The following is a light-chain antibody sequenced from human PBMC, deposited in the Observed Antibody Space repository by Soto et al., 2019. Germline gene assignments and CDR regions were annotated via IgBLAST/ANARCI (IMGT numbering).Light chain of an antibody. V-gene: IGLV2-11*01. CDR1: SSDVGGYNF. CDR2: DVS. Sequence: QSALTQPRSVSGSPGQSVTISCTGTSSDVGGYNFVSWYQHHPGKAPKLMIYDVSKRPSGVPDRFYGSKSGNTASLTISGLQAEDEADYYCCSYAGSYTVIFGGGTKVTVL. J-gene: IGLJ2*01. CDR3: CSYAGSYTVI.